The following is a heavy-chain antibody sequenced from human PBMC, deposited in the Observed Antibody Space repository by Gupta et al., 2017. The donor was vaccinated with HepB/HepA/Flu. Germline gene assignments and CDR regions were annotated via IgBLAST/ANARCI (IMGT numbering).Heavy chain of an antibody. J-gene: IGHJ4*02. CDR1: GFTFSSYS. D-gene: IGHD4-23*01. CDR2: ISSSSSYI. CDR3: ARDQSGNSGFDY. Sequence: EVQLVESGGGLVKPGGSLGLSCAASGFTFSSYSMNWVRQAPGKGLEWVSSISSSSSYIYYADSVKGRFTISRDNAKNSLYLQMNSLRAEDTAVYYCARDQSGNSGFDYWGQGTLVTVSS. V-gene: IGHV3-21*01.